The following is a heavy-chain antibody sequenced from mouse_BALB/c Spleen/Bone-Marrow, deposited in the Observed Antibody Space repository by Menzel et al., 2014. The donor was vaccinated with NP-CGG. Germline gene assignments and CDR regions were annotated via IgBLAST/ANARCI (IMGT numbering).Heavy chain of an antibody. J-gene: IGHJ4*01. CDR3: ARFPIYYGNYGAMDY. V-gene: IGHV1S41*01. Sequence: DLVKPGASVKLSCKASGYTLTSYWINWIKQRPGQGLEWIGRIAPGSGSTYYNEMFKGKATLTIDTSSSTAYIQLSSLSSEDSAVYFCARFPIYYGNYGAMDYWGQATSVTVSS. CDR1: GYTLTSYW. D-gene: IGHD2-1*01. CDR2: IAPGSGST.